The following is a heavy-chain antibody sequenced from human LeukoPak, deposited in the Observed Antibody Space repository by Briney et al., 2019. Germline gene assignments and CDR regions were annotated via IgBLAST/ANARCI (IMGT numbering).Heavy chain of an antibody. CDR1: GGSLSSGGYS. D-gene: IGHD3-10*01. CDR3: ARDRGTGYFDY. Sequence: SETLSLTCAVSGGSLSSGGYSWSWIRQPPGKGLEWIGYIYHSGSTYYNPSLKSRVTISVDRSKNQFSLKLSSVTAADTAVYYCARDRGTGYFDYWGQGTLVTVSS. CDR2: IYHSGST. V-gene: IGHV4-30-2*01. J-gene: IGHJ4*02.